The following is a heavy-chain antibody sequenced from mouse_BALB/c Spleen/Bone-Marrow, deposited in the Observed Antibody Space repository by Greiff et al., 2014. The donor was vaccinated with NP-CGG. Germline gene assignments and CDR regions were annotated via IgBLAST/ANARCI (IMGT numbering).Heavy chain of an antibody. Sequence: EVKLEQSGGGLVKPGGSLKLSCATSGFTFSDYYMYWVRQTHEKRLEWVAYITTGGGSTYYPDIVKGRFTISRDNAKNTLYLQMSRLKSEDTAIYYCASQLPYAMDYWGQGTSVTVSS. V-gene: IGHV5-12*02. J-gene: IGHJ4*01. CDR2: ITTGGGST. CDR3: ASQLPYAMDY. CDR1: GFTFSDYY.